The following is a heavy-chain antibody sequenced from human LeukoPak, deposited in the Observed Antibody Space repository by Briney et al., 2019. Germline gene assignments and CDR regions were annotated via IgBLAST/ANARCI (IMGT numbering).Heavy chain of an antibody. V-gene: IGHV3-74*01. CDR1: GFXFSNYW. J-gene: IGHJ4*02. CDR2: LSSDGRDP. CDR3: ARGVYEQDVNY. D-gene: IGHD6-13*01. Sequence: PGGSVRLSCAASGFXFSNYWIHWVRQAPGKGLVWVSGLSSDGRDPSYADSVQGRFTISRDNAKNTLYMQMNSLRAEDTAVYYCARGVYEQDVNYWGQGTLVTVSS.